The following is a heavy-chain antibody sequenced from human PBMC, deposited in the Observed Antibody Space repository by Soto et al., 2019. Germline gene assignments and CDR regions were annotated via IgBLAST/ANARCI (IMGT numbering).Heavy chain of an antibody. V-gene: IGHV1-18*01. J-gene: IGHJ4*02. CDR3: ARDPFRSGSYYPFDY. D-gene: IGHD3-10*01. Sequence: QVQLVQSGAEVKKPGASVKVSCKASGYTFTSYGISWVRQAPGQGLEWMGWISAYNGNTNYAQKLQGRVTMTTDTSXNTAYMELRSLRSDDTAVYYCARDPFRSGSYYPFDYWGQGTLVTVSS. CDR1: GYTFTSYG. CDR2: ISAYNGNT.